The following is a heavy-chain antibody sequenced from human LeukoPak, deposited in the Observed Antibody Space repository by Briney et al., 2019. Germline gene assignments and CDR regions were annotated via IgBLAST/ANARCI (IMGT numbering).Heavy chain of an antibody. Sequence: ASVKVSCKASGSTFTGYYMHWVRQAPGQGLEWMGWINPNSGGTNYAQKFQGRVTMTRDTSISTAYMELSRLRSDDTAVYYCARDVEPYCSSTSCFPMDVWGKGTTVTVSS. D-gene: IGHD2-2*01. V-gene: IGHV1-2*02. J-gene: IGHJ6*03. CDR1: GSTFTGYY. CDR3: ARDVEPYCSSTSCFPMDV. CDR2: INPNSGGT.